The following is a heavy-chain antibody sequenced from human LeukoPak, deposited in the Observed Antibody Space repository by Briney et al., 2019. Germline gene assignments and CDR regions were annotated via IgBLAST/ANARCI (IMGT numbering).Heavy chain of an antibody. J-gene: IGHJ6*04. CDR2: ISSSGCTI. D-gene: IGHD3-10*01. CDR1: GFIPSIYS. Sequence: PGGSLRLSCAASGFIPSIYSMSWVRQAPGKGLECVSSISSSGCTIYYADSVKGRFTISRDNAKNSLYLQMNSLRAEDTAVYLIGGVWGKGTTVTISS. CDR3: GGV. V-gene: IGHV3-48*04.